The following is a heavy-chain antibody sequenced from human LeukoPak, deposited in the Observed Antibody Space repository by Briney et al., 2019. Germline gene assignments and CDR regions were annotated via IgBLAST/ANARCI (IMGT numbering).Heavy chain of an antibody. Sequence: TPGGSLRLSCEASGFTFSKVWMSWVRQAPGKGLEWVGRIKSRSDDGTRDYAPPARGRFTISRDDSKSTVYLQMESLRSEDTGVYYCCGTRGDLWGQGTLVTVSS. CDR2: IKSRSDDGTR. CDR3: CGTRGDL. CDR1: GFTFSKVW. V-gene: IGHV3-15*01. D-gene: IGHD1-14*01. J-gene: IGHJ5*02.